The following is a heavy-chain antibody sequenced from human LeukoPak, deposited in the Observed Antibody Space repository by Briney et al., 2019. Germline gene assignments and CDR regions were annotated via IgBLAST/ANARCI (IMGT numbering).Heavy chain of an antibody. CDR1: GGSISSHY. V-gene: IGHV4-59*11. Sequence: SETLSLTCSVSGGSISSHYWSWIRQAPGKQLEWIGYIYYNGNTYYNSSLKSRVTMSVDTSKNQFSLNLRSVTAADTAVYYCARGGWSLDYWGQGTPVTVSS. J-gene: IGHJ4*02. CDR3: ARGGWSLDY. D-gene: IGHD6-19*01. CDR2: IYYNGNT.